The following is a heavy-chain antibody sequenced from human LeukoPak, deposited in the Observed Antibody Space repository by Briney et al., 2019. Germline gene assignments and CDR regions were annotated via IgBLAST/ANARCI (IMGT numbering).Heavy chain of an antibody. Sequence: GGSLRLSCAASGFTFSSYGMHWVRQAPGKGLEWVTFIRYDGSNKYYADSVKGRFTISRDNSKNTLYLQMNSLRAEDTAVYYCAKGYSNYVGPFDYWGQGTLVTVSS. CDR1: GFTFSSYG. V-gene: IGHV3-30*02. CDR2: IRYDGSNK. J-gene: IGHJ4*02. CDR3: AKGYSNYVGPFDY. D-gene: IGHD4-11*01.